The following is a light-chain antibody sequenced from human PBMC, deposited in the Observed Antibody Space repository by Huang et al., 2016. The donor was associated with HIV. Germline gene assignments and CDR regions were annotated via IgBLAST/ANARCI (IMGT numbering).Light chain of an antibody. V-gene: IGKV2-28*01. CDR3: MQALPPCT. J-gene: IGKJ2*02. CDR1: QSLLHSNGYNY. Sequence: DIVMTQSPLSLPVTPGEPASISCRSSQSLLHSNGYNYLDWYLQKPGQSPQLLIYLGSNRASGVPDRFSGSGSGTDFTLKISRVEAEDVGVYYCMQALPPCTFGHGTKLEIK. CDR2: LGS.